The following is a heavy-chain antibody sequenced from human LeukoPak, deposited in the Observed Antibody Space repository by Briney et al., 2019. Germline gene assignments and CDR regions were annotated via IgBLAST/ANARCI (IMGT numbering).Heavy chain of an antibody. Sequence: GRSLRLSCAASGFTFSSYAMHWVRQAPGKGLEWVAVISYDGSNKYYADSVKGRFTISRDNSKNTLYLQMNSLRAEDRAVYYCARDARYYFDYWGQGTLVTVSS. V-gene: IGHV3-30*04. CDR1: GFTFSSYA. CDR2: ISYDGSNK. CDR3: ARDARYYFDY. J-gene: IGHJ4*02.